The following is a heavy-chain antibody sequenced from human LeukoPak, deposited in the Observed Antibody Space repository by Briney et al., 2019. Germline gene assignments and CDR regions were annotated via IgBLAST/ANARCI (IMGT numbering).Heavy chain of an antibody. CDR1: GFTFSSYE. Sequence: GGSLRLSCAASGFTFSSYEMNWVRQAPGKGLEWVSYISSSGSTIYYADSVKGRFTIPRDNAKKSVYLHMSSLRAEDTALYYCARLSAYYYGSYFYYYMDVWGKGTTVTVSS. J-gene: IGHJ6*03. V-gene: IGHV3-48*03. CDR2: ISSSGSTI. D-gene: IGHD3-10*01. CDR3: ARLSAYYYGSYFYYYMDV.